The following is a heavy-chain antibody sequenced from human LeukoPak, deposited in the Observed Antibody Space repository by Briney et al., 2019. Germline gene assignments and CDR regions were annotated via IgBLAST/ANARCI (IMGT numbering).Heavy chain of an antibody. J-gene: IGHJ4*02. CDR1: GFTYSSYE. D-gene: IGHD6-13*01. V-gene: IGHV3-48*03. CDR3: ARDGRGIAAAGTLDY. Sequence: GGSLRLSCAASGFTYSSYEMNWVRQAPGKGLEWVSYISGSGSTIYYADSVKGRFTISRDNAKNSLYLQMNSLRAEDTAVYYCARDGRGIAAAGTLDYWGQGTLVTVS. CDR2: ISGSGSTI.